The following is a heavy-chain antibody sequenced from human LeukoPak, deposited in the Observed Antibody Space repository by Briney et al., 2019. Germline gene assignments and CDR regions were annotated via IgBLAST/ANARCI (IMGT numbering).Heavy chain of an antibody. V-gene: IGHV1-69*13. CDR2: IIPIFGTA. Sequence: ASVKVSCKASGGTFSSYAISWVRQAPGQGLEWMGGIIPIFGTANYAQKFQGRVTITADESTSTAYMELSSLRSEDTAVYYCARGLGYCSGGSCYSDYYYYGMDVWGQGTTVTVSS. D-gene: IGHD2-15*01. J-gene: IGHJ6*02. CDR1: GGTFSSYA. CDR3: ARGLGYCSGGSCYSDYYYYGMDV.